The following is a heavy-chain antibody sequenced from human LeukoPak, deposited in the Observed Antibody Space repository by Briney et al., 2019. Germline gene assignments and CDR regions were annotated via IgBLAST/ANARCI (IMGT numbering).Heavy chain of an antibody. Sequence: PGGSLRLSCAVSGITLSNYGMSWVRQAPGKGLEGVAGSSGSGGGTNYADSVKGRFTISRNNARNTLYLQVNSLRVPDTAAYFCAKRGVVIRVILVGFHKEAYYFDSWGQGALVTVSS. J-gene: IGHJ4*02. CDR3: AKRGVVIRVILVGFHKEAYYFDS. CDR1: GITLSNYG. V-gene: IGHV3-23*01. D-gene: IGHD3-22*01. CDR2: SSGSGGGT.